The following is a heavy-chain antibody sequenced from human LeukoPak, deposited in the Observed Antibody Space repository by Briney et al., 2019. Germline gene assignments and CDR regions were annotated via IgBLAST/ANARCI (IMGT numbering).Heavy chain of an antibody. CDR2: INPNSGGT. J-gene: IGHJ3*02. V-gene: IGHV1-2*02. D-gene: IGHD4-23*01. CDR1: GYTFTGYY. Sequence: ASVKVSCKASGYTFTGYYMHWVRQAPGQGLEWMGWINPNSGGTNYAQKFQGRVTMTSDTSISTAYMELSRLRSDDTAVYYCAGGESTVVTGGGDIWGQGTMVTVSS. CDR3: AGGESTVVTGGGDI.